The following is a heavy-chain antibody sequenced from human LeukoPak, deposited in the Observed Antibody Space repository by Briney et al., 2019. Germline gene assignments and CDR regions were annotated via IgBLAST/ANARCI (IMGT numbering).Heavy chain of an antibody. D-gene: IGHD3-10*02. CDR2: IKYDGGEK. CDR1: GFTFSNYW. Sequence: GGSLSLSCVASGFTFSNYWMSWFRQAPGKGLEWVGNIKYDGGEKYYLDSVEGRFTISRDNAQNSLFLDMNSLRAEDTAVYYCARDYVWGSPESDYWGQGTLVTVSS. CDR3: ARDYVWGSPESDY. J-gene: IGHJ4*02. V-gene: IGHV3-7*01.